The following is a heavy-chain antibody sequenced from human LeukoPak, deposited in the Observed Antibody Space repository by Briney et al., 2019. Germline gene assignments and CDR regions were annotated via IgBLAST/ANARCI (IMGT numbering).Heavy chain of an antibody. D-gene: IGHD3-10*01. V-gene: IGHV3-21*01. Sequence: PGGSLRLSCAASGFTFSSYSMNWVRQAPGKGLEWVSSISSSSSYIYYADSVKGRFTISRDNAKNSLYLQMNSLRAEDTAVYYCAGAQPTGKHSDYWGQGTLVTVSS. CDR3: AGAQPTGKHSDY. CDR2: ISSSSSYI. CDR1: GFTFSSYS. J-gene: IGHJ4*02.